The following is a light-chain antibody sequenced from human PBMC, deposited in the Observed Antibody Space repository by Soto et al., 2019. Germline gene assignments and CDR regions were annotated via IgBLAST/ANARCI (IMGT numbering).Light chain of an antibody. CDR2: DAS. V-gene: IGKV3-11*01. Sequence: EIVLTHSPATLSLSPGERATLSCRASQSVSSYLAWYQQKPGQAPRLLIYDASNRATGIPAGFSGSGSGTWLTVGMIGLEPEDFAVFYCQQRRNWPPSFTLGPGAKVDIK. CDR1: QSVSSY. CDR3: QQRRNWPPSFT. J-gene: IGKJ3*01.